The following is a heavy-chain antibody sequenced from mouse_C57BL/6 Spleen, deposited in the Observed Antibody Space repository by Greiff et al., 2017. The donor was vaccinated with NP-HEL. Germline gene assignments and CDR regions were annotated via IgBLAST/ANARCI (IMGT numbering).Heavy chain of an antibody. J-gene: IGHJ2*01. Sequence: QVQLKESGPELVKPGASVKISCKASGYAFSSSWMNWVKQRPGKGLEWIGRIYPGDGDTNYNGKFKGKATLTADKSSSTAYMQLSSLTSEDSAVYFCARDEDYGNSYYFDYWGQGTTLTVSS. D-gene: IGHD2-1*01. V-gene: IGHV1-82*01. CDR1: GYAFSSSW. CDR2: IYPGDGDT. CDR3: ARDEDYGNSYYFDY.